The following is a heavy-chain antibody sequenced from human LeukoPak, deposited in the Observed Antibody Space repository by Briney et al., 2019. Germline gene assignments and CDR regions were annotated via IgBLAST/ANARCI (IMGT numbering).Heavy chain of an antibody. CDR2: ISSSSTTI. CDR1: GFTFSGYS. CDR3: ARESRYSSDY. Sequence: PGGSLRLSCAASGFTFSGYSMTWVRRAPGKGLEWISYISSSSTTIYYADSVKGRFTISRDNAKNSLSLQMNSLRDEDTAMYYCARESRYSSDYWGQGTLVTVSS. J-gene: IGHJ4*02. D-gene: IGHD6-13*01. V-gene: IGHV3-48*02.